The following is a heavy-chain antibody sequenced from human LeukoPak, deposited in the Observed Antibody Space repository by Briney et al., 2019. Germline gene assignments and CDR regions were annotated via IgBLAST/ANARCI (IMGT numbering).Heavy chain of an antibody. V-gene: IGHV1-3*01. D-gene: IGHD3-10*01. CDR2: INAGNGDT. CDR3: AREQTMVRGVKAHFDS. CDR1: GYTFTSYA. J-gene: IGHJ4*02. Sequence: GASVKVSCKASGYTFTSYAMHWVRQAPGQRLEWMGWINAGNGDTKYSQQLQGRVSLTRDTSASTAFMDLSSLRSEDTAVYYCAREQTMVRGVKAHFDSWGQGTLVTVSS.